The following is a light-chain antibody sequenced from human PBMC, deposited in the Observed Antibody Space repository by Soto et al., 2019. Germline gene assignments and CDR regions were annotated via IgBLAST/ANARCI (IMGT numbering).Light chain of an antibody. V-gene: IGLV1-51*02. CDR3: GTWDSSLRAHV. CDR2: ENG. CDR1: SSNIGSNY. Sequence: QSVLTQPPSVSAAPGQKVTISCSGSSSNIGSNYVSWYQQVPGTAPKLLIYENGNRPSGIPDRFSGSKSGTSATLGVTGLLIWYEADYYCGTWDSSLRAHVFATGTKVTV. J-gene: IGLJ1*01.